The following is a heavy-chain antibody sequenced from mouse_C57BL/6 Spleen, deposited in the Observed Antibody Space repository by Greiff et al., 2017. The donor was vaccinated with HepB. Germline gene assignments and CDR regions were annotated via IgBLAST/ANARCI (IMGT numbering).Heavy chain of an antibody. CDR1: GYTFTSYT. CDR3: ARYYDYDGDYAMDY. Sequence: QVQLQQSGAELARPGASVKMSCKASGYTFTSYTMHWVNQRPGQGLEWIGYINPSSGYTKYNQKFKDKATLTADKSSSTAYMQLSSLTSEDSAVYYCARYYDYDGDYAMDYWGQGTSVTVSS. V-gene: IGHV1-4*01. J-gene: IGHJ4*01. D-gene: IGHD2-4*01. CDR2: INPSSGYT.